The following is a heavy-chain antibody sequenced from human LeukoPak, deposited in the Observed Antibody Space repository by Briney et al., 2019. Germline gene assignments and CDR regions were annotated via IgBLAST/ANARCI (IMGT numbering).Heavy chain of an antibody. CDR3: AKVLYSGYAERVLFDY. J-gene: IGHJ4*02. D-gene: IGHD5-12*01. CDR1: GFTFSSYA. V-gene: IGHV3-23*01. CDR2: ISGSGGST. Sequence: GGSLRLSCAASGFTFSSYAMSWVRQAPGKGLERVSAISGSGGSTYYADSVKGRFTISRDNSKNTLYLQMNSLRAEDTAVYYCAKVLYSGYAERVLFDYWGQGTLVTVSS.